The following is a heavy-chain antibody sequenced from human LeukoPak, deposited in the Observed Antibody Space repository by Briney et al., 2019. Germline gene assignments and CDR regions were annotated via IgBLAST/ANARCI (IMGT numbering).Heavy chain of an antibody. CDR1: GFTFSSYS. V-gene: IGHV3-48*01. J-gene: IGHJ4*02. CDR3: AKTNDYSNYVSAY. Sequence: PGGSLRLSCAASGFTFSSYSMNWVRQAPGKGLEWVSYISSSSSTVYYADSVKGRFTISRDNAKNSLYLQMNSLRAEDTAVYYCAKTNDYSNYVSAYWGQGTLVTVSS. D-gene: IGHD4-11*01. CDR2: ISSSSSTV.